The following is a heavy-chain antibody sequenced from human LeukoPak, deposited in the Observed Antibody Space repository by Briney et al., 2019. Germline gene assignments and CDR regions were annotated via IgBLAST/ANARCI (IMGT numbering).Heavy chain of an antibody. CDR3: ARAIHYYDSSGYSYYFDY. V-gene: IGHV3-30*12. Sequence: PGGSLRLSCAASGLTFSTYGMHWVRQAPGKGLEWVAVISYDGSNKYYADSVKGRFTISRDNAKNTLYLQMNSLRAEDTAVCYCARAIHYYDSSGYSYYFDYWGQGTLVTVSS. J-gene: IGHJ4*02. D-gene: IGHD3-22*01. CDR1: GLTFSTYG. CDR2: ISYDGSNK.